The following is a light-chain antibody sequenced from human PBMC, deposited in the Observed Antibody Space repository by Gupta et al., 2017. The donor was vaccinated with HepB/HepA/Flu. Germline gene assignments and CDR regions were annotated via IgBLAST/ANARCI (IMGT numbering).Light chain of an antibody. J-gene: IGLJ1*01. V-gene: IGLV1-44*01. CDR1: SSDIGGYT. Sequence: QSVLTQPPSASGTPGQGVTISCSGSSSDIGGYTVNWYQQLPGTAPKLLIYSDNQRPSGVPDRFSGSKSGTSASLAISGLQSEDEADYYCAAWDDSLNGYVFGTGTKVTVL. CDR2: SDN. CDR3: AAWDDSLNGYV.